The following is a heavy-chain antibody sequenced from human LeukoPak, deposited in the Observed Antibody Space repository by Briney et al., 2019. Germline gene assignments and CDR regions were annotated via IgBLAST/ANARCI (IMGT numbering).Heavy chain of an antibody. J-gene: IGHJ3*01. D-gene: IGHD6-6*01. V-gene: IGHV3-53*05. CDR2: IYSGGST. CDR1: GFTVSSNY. Sequence: PGGSLRLSCAASGFTVSSNYMSWVRQAPGKGLQWVSVIYSGGSTYYADSVRGRFTISRDNSKNTLYLQMNSLRAEDTAVYYCARGGSIAARPDEFGTWGQGTMVTVSS. CDR3: ARGGSIAARPDEFGT.